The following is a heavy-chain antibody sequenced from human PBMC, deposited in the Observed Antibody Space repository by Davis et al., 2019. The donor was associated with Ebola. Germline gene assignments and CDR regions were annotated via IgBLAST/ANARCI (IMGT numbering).Heavy chain of an antibody. CDR3: ARGLFDFGVVIHSNWFDP. Sequence: GSLRLSCTVSGGHISGYYWSWIRQPPGKGLEWIGNLYHGGGTNYNPSLKSRVTISVDTSKNQFSLKLSSVTAADTAVYYCARGLFDFGVVIHSNWFDPWGQGTLVTVSS. D-gene: IGHD3-3*01. V-gene: IGHV4-59*01. CDR2: LYHGGGT. J-gene: IGHJ5*02. CDR1: GGHISGYY.